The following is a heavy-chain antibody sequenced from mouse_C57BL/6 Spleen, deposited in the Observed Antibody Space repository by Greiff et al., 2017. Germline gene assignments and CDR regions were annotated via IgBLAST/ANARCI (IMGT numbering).Heavy chain of an antibody. CDR1: GYTFTDYN. V-gene: IGHV1-18*01. J-gene: IGHJ3*01. CDR2: INPNNGGT. Sequence: EVQLKQSGPELVKPGASVKIPCKASGYTFTDYNMDWVKQSHGKSLEWIGDINPNNGGTIYNQKFKGKATLTVDKSSSTAYMELRSLTSEDTAVYYGARRAAQATFRFAYWGQGILVTVSA. CDR3: ARRAAQATFRFAY. D-gene: IGHD3-2*02.